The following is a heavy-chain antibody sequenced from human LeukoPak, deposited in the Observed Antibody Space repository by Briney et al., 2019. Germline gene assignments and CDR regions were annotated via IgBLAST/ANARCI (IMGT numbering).Heavy chain of an antibody. J-gene: IGHJ4*02. CDR2: INPNSGGT. V-gene: IGHV1-2*02. Sequence: ASVKVSCKASGYTFSDYYMHWVRQAPGQGLEWMGWINPNSGGTNYAQKFEGRVTMTRDTSISTAYMELSRLTSDDTAVYYCATQRGSYLWGTDFDYWGQGTLVTVSS. CDR3: ATQRGSYLWGTDFDY. CDR1: GYTFSDYY. D-gene: IGHD3-16*01.